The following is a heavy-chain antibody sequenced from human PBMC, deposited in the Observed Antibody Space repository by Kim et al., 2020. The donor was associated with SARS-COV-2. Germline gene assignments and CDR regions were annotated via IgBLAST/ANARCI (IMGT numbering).Heavy chain of an antibody. CDR2: IIPILGIA. Sequence: SVKVSCKASGGTFSSYAISWVRQAPGQGLEWMGRIIPILGIANYAQKFQGRVTITADKSTSTAYMELSSLRSEDTAVYYCAPTSIGLGYYYGMDVWGQGTTVTVSS. J-gene: IGHJ6*02. CDR3: APTSIGLGYYYGMDV. CDR1: GGTFSSYA. V-gene: IGHV1-69*04. D-gene: IGHD7-27*01.